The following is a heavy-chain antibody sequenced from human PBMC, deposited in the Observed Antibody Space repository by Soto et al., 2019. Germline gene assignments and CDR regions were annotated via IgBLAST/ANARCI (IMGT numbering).Heavy chain of an antibody. V-gene: IGHV1-18*01. J-gene: IGHJ5*02. Sequence: QVQLVQSGAEVKKPVASVKVSCKASGYTFTSYGISWVRQAPGQGLEWMGWISAYNGNTNYAQKLQGRVTMTTDTSTSTAYMELRSLRSDDTAVYYCARDQERNYDSNWFDPWGQGTLVTVSS. D-gene: IGHD1-7*01. CDR2: ISAYNGNT. CDR1: GYTFTSYG. CDR3: ARDQERNYDSNWFDP.